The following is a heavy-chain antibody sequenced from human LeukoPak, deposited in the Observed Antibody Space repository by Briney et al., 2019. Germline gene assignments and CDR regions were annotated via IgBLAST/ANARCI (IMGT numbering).Heavy chain of an antibody. Sequence: SETLSLTCAVYGGSFSGYYWSWIRQPPGKGLKWIGEINHSGSTNYNPSLKSRVTISVDTSKNQFSLKLSSVTAADTAVYYCARGPGYCSSTTCYKGWFDPWGQGTLVTVSS. CDR1: GGSFSGYY. CDR3: ARGPGYCSSTTCYKGWFDP. D-gene: IGHD2-2*02. J-gene: IGHJ5*02. CDR2: INHSGST. V-gene: IGHV4-34*01.